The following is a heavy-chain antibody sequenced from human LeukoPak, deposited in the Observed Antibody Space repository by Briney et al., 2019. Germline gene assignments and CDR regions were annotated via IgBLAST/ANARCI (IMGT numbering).Heavy chain of an antibody. CDR3: ARKGARGSWYYFDY. Sequence: KPSETLSLTCTVSGGSISSYYWSWIRQPPGKGLEWIGYIYYSGSINYNPSLKSRVTISVDTSKNQFSLKLSSVTAADTAVYYCARKGARGSWYYFDYWGQGTLVTVSS. CDR2: IYYSGSI. J-gene: IGHJ4*02. V-gene: IGHV4-59*08. D-gene: IGHD6-13*01. CDR1: GGSISSYY.